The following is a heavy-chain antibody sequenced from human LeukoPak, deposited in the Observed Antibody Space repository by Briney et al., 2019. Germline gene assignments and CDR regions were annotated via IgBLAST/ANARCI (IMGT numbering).Heavy chain of an antibody. CDR3: ARNYYDSSGYYFTTIFDY. J-gene: IGHJ4*02. CDR2: ISYDGSNK. Sequence: GRSLRLSCAASGFTLSSYAMHWVRQAPGKGLEWVAVISYDGSNKYYADSVKGRFTISRDNSKNTLYLQMNSLRAEDTAVYYCARNYYDSSGYYFTTIFDYWGQGTLVTVSS. CDR1: GFTLSSYA. D-gene: IGHD3-22*01. V-gene: IGHV3-30-3*01.